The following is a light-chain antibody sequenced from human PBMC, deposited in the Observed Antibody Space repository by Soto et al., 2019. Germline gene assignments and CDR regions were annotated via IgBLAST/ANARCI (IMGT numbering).Light chain of an antibody. Sequence: DIQVTQYPSSLSASVGDRVTITCRASQGIKNYLAWYQQKPGEIPKLLIYAASTLGSGIPPRFSGSGSGTDFTLTINNLQPEDVATYYCQRYYNAPFTFGGGTKVDIK. CDR3: QRYYNAPFT. J-gene: IGKJ4*01. CDR2: AAS. V-gene: IGKV1-27*01. CDR1: QGIKNY.